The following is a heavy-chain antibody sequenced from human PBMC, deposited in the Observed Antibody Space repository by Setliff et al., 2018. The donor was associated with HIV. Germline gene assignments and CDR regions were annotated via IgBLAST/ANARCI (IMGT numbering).Heavy chain of an antibody. CDR3: ARVRLELRQYWFDS. D-gene: IGHD1-7*01. CDR1: GGSFSDYY. Sequence: SETLSLTCAVYGGSFSDYYWSWIRQPPGKGLEWIGEINHSGSTNYNPSLKRRVTISVDTSKNQFSLKLNSETAADTAVYYCARVRLELRQYWFDSWGQGSPVTVSS. V-gene: IGHV4-34*01. CDR2: INHSGST. J-gene: IGHJ5*01.